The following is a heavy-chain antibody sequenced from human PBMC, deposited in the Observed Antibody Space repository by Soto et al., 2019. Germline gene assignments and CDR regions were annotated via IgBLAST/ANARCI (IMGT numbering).Heavy chain of an antibody. J-gene: IGHJ5*02. V-gene: IGHV5-10-1*01. CDR1: GYSFAGYW. CDR3: ARQIYDSDTGPNFRYDGDS. CDR2: IDPSDSQT. Sequence: GESLKISCKGSGYSFAGYWITWVRQKPGNGLEWMRRIDPSDSQTYYSPSFRGHVTISVTKSITTVFLQWSSLRASYTAMYYCARQIYDSDTGPNFRYDGDSWGQGTPVTVSS. D-gene: IGHD2-21*01.